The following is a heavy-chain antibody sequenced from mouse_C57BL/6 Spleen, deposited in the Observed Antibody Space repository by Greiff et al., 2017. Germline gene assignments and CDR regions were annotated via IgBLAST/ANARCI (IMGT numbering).Heavy chain of an antibody. V-gene: IGHV1-72*01. CDR3: ARSGDIYYGNYDY. J-gene: IGHJ2*01. CDR2: IDPNSGGS. Sequence: QVQLQQPGAELVKPGASVKLSCKASGYTFTSYWMHWVKQRPGRGLEWIGRIDPNSGGSKYNEKFKGKATLTVDKPSSTAYMQLSSLTSADSAVYYCARSGDIYYGNYDYWGQGTTLTVSS. CDR1: GYTFTSYW. D-gene: IGHD2-1*01.